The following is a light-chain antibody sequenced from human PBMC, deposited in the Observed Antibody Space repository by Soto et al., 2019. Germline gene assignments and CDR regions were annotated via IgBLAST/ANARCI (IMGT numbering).Light chain of an antibody. Sequence: DIQMTQSPSTLSASVGDRVTITCRASQNINTWLAWYQQKPGKAPNLLIYKASTLESGVPSRFNGSGSGTEFTLTISSLQPADVATYYCQQYNSYWTFGPGTKVEIK. CDR1: QNINTW. J-gene: IGKJ1*01. CDR3: QQYNSYWT. V-gene: IGKV1-5*03. CDR2: KAS.